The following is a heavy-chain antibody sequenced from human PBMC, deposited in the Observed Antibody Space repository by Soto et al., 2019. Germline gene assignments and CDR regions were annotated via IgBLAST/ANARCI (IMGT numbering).Heavy chain of an antibody. V-gene: IGHV1-69*02. D-gene: IGHD3-22*01. CDR1: GGTFSSYT. Sequence: KVSCKASGGTFSSYTISWVRQAPGQGLEWMGRIIPILGIANYAQKFQGRVTITADKSTSTAYMELSSLRSEDTAVYYCAHGGYYDSSDVRSWAFDIWGQGTMVTVSS. CDR2: IIPILGIA. CDR3: AHGGYYDSSDVRSWAFDI. J-gene: IGHJ3*02.